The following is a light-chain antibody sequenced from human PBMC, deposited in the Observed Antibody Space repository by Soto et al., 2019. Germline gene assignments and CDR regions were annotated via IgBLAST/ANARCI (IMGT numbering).Light chain of an antibody. CDR2: SSS. J-gene: IGKJ2*01. CDR3: QQLNSYPHT. CDR1: QCVSSY. Sequence: TQLTQSPSSLSASVGDRVNITCRASQCVSSYLAWYQQKPGKAPTSLIHSSSTVQSGVPSRFSGSTSGTEFTLTISGLQPDDSATYYCQQLNSYPHTFGQGTKLEIK. V-gene: IGKV1-9*01.